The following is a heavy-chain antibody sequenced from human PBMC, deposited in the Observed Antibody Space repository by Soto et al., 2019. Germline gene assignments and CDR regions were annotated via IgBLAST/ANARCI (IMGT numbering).Heavy chain of an antibody. CDR1: GFTVGGNY. CDR3: ARNGDSSDYRGWFDP. J-gene: IGHJ5*02. V-gene: IGHV3-66*01. CDR2: IYSGGTT. D-gene: IGHD3-22*01. Sequence: EVQLVESGGGLVQPGGSLRLSCAASGFTVGGNYMGGVRQAPGKGLGWGSVIYSGGTTYYADSVKGRFTFSRDNSKNTLYLQMNSLRAEDTAVYYCARNGDSSDYRGWFDPWGQGTLVTVSS.